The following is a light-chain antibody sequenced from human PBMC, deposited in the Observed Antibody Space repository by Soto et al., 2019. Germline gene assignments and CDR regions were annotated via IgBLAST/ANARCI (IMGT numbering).Light chain of an antibody. Sequence: IVLTQSPVTLSLSPGERATLSCMASQSVSTSQLAWYQQKPGQAPRLLINGASTRATGIPARFSGSGSGTEFTLTISSLQSEDFAVYYCQEYKNWPSFGPGTKVDIK. V-gene: IGKV3-15*01. J-gene: IGKJ3*01. CDR1: QSVSTS. CDR2: GAS. CDR3: QEYKNWPS.